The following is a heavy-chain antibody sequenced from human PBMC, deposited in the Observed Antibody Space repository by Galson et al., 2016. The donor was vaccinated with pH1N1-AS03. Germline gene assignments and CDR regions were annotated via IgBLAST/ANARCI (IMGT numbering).Heavy chain of an antibody. CDR1: GYTFTSYG. J-gene: IGHJ6*02. D-gene: IGHD2-15*01. CDR2: ISPYNGRT. V-gene: IGHV1-18*01. CDR3: ARAFCSGGSCYDYFYYAVDV. Sequence: SVKVSCKASGYTFTSYGIGWVRQAPGQGLEWVGWISPYNGRTEYAQKLQGRVTMTTDTSTTTAYMELRSLISDDTAMYYCARAFCSGGSCYDYFYYAVDVWGQGTTVTVSS.